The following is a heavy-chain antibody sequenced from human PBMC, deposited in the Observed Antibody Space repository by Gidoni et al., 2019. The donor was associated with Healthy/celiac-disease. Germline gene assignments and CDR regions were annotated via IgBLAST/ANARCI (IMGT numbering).Heavy chain of an antibody. V-gene: IGHV3-15*01. D-gene: IGHD1-26*01. CDR1: GFTFSNAW. Sequence: EVQLVESGGGLVKPGGSLRLSCAASGFTFSNAWMSWVRQAPGKGLEWVGRIKSKTDGGTTDYAAPVKGRFTISRDDSKNTLYLQMNSLKTEYTAVYYCTTADFGELLHNDAFDIWGQGTMVTVSS. CDR2: IKSKTDGGTT. J-gene: IGHJ3*02. CDR3: TTADFGELLHNDAFDI.